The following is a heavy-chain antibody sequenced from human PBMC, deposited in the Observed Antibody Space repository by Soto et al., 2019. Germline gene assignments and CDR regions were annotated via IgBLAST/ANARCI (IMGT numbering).Heavy chain of an antibody. CDR2: ISYDGSNK. J-gene: IGHJ6*02. CDR1: GFTLSRKG. V-gene: IGHV3-30*18. Sequence: QVQLVESGGGVVQPGRSLRLSCAASGFTLSRKGMHWVRQAPGKGLEWVAVISYDGSNKYYGDSVKGRFTISRDNSKNTVYLQMNSLRADDTAVYYCAKDALTVAGPQRGSLDVWGQGTTVTVSS. CDR3: AKDALTVAGPQRGSLDV. D-gene: IGHD6-19*01.